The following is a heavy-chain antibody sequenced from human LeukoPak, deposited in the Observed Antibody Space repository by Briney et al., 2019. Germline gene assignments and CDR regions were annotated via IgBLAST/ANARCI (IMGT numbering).Heavy chain of an antibody. CDR3: ARVSFGYCSGGSCYLGAFDI. D-gene: IGHD2-15*01. J-gene: IGHJ3*02. CDR2: IYYSGST. Sequence: SETLSLTCTVSGGPISSSSYYWGWIRQPPGKGLEWIGSIYYSGSTYYNPSLKSRVTISVDTSKNQFSLKLSSVTAADTAVYYCARVSFGYCSGGSCYLGAFDIWGQGTMVTVSS. V-gene: IGHV4-39*07. CDR1: GGPISSSSYY.